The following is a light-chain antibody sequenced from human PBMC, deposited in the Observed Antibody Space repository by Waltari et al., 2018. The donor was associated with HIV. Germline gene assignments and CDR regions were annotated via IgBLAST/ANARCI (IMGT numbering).Light chain of an antibody. V-gene: IGLV3-1*01. Sequence: SYELTQPPSVSVSPGQTASITCSGDELGDKFAYWYQQKPGQSPVLVIYQDNERPSEIPERFSGSNSGNTATLTISGTQPLDEADYFCQAWDNITAIFGGGTKLTVL. CDR3: QAWDNITAI. CDR2: QDN. J-gene: IGLJ2*01. CDR1: ELGDKF.